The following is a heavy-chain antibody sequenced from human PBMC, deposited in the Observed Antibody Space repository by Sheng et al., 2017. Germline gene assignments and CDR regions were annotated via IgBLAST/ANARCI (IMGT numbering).Heavy chain of an antibody. V-gene: IGHV1-18*01. Sequence: QVQLVQSGAEVKKPGASVKVSCKASGYTFTSYGISWVRQAPGQGLEWMGWISAYKANTNYAQKLQGRVTMTTDTSTNTAYMELRSLRSDDTAVYYCARFGFYYGSGSYYNYFDYWGQGTLVTVSS. CDR1: GYTFTSYG. J-gene: IGHJ4*02. D-gene: IGHD3-10*01. CDR2: ISAYKANT. CDR3: ARFGFYYGSGSYYNYFDY.